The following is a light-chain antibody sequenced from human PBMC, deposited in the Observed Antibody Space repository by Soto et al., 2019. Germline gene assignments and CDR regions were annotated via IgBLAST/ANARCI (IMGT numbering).Light chain of an antibody. CDR2: TAS. CDR1: QSIRSD. V-gene: IGKV3-11*01. CDR3: QQHTSYPPT. J-gene: IGKJ4*02. Sequence: EIEMTQSPSTLSSSAGDRATISCRASQSIRSDLAWYHQKPGQAPRVLIYTASNWATGIPSRFSGSGSGTDFTLTISSLQPEDFAVYYCQQHTSYPPTFGGGTKVEMK.